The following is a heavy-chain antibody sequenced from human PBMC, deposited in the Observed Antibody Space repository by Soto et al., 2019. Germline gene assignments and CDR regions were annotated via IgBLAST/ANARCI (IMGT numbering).Heavy chain of an antibody. V-gene: IGHV1-8*01. CDR2: INPNNDNT. D-gene: IGHD1-26*01. CDR1: GYTFTSYD. J-gene: IGHJ4*02. CDR3: TRTSDQDY. Sequence: QVQLVQSGAEVKKPGASVKVSCKASGYTFTSYDINWVRQAAGQGLEWMGRINPNNDNTAYAQKFQGRVTITRNTSITTAYVELKRLRSDDTAIYYCTRTSDQDYCGQGTLVTVSA.